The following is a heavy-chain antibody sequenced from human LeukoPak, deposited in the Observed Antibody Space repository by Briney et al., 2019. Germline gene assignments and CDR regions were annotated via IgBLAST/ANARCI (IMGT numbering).Heavy chain of an antibody. D-gene: IGHD2-15*01. V-gene: IGHV1-2*02. CDR3: ATGRVDCSGGGCFSAPYFVLDI. Sequence: ASVKVSCKTSGYTFPGYYLHWVRQAPGQGLEWMGWVNPVGSGTNYAQKFQGRVTVTWDTSISTAYIDLSRLRSDDTAVYYCATGRVDCSGGGCFSAPYFVLDIWGQGTTVTVSS. J-gene: IGHJ6*02. CDR2: VNPVGSGT. CDR1: GYTFPGYY.